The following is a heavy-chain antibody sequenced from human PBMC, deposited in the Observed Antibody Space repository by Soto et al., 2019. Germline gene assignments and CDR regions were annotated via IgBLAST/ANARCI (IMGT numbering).Heavy chain of an antibody. V-gene: IGHV3-15*01. CDR2: IKSKTDGGTT. Sequence: GSLRLSCAASGFTFSNAWMSWVRQAPGKGLEWVGRIKSKTDGGTTDYAAPVKGRFTISRDDSKNTLYLQMNSLKTEDTAVYYCTTDPGEPGIAVAGTGGYYYYGMDVWGQGTTVTVSS. CDR3: TTDPGEPGIAVAGTGGYYYYGMDV. J-gene: IGHJ6*02. CDR1: GFTFSNAW. D-gene: IGHD6-19*01.